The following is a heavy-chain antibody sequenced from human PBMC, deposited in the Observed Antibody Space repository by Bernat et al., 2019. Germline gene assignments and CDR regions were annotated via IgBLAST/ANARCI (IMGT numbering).Heavy chain of an antibody. J-gene: IGHJ6*03. Sequence: QVQLQQWGAGLLKPSETLSLTCAVYGGSLSGYYWSWIRQPPGKGLEWIGEINHSGSTNYNPSLKSRVTISVDTSKNQFSLKLSSVTAADTAVYYCARAVVPAEGKHPPGHHYYYYMDVWGKGTTVTVSS. D-gene: IGHD2-2*01. V-gene: IGHV4-34*01. CDR3: ARAVVPAEGKHPPGHHYYYYMDV. CDR1: GGSLSGYY. CDR2: INHSGST.